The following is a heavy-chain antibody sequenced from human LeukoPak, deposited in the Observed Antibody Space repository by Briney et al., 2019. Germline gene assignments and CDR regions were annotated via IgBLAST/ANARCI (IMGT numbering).Heavy chain of an antibody. Sequence: SETLSLTCTVSGGPISSSSYYWGWIRQPPGKGLEWIGSIYYSGSTYYNPSLKSRVTISVDTSKNQFSLKLSSVTAADTAVYYCARVVPAIAAALNWFDPWGQGTLVTVSS. V-gene: IGHV4-39*07. CDR1: GGPISSSSYY. CDR2: IYYSGST. J-gene: IGHJ5*02. CDR3: ARVVPAIAAALNWFDP. D-gene: IGHD6-13*01.